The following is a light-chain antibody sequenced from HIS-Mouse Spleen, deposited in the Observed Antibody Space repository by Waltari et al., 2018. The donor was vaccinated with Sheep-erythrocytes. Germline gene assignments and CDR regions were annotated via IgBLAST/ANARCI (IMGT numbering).Light chain of an antibody. V-gene: IGLV2-23*01. CDR3: CSYAGSSTPWV. J-gene: IGLJ3*02. Sequence: QSALTQPASVSGSPGPSITISCTGTSRDVGRYNLVSWYQQRPGKAPKLMIYEGSKRPSGVSNRFSGSKSGNTASLTISGLQAEDEADYYCCSYAGSSTPWVFGGGTKLTVL. CDR1: SRDVGRYNL. CDR2: EGS.